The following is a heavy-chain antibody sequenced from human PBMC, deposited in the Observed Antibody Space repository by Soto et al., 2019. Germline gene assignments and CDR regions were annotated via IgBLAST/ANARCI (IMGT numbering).Heavy chain of an antibody. V-gene: IGHV1-2*04. D-gene: IGHD6-13*01. J-gene: IGHJ6*03. CDR1: GYTFTGYY. CDR2: INPNSGGT. CDR3: AREGKGAPYYYYMDV. Sequence: ASVKVSCKASGYTFTGYYMHWVRQAPGQGLEWMGWINPNSGGTNYAQKFQGWVTMTRDTSISTAYMELSRLRSDDTAVYYCAREGKGAPYYYYMDVWGKGTTVTVSS.